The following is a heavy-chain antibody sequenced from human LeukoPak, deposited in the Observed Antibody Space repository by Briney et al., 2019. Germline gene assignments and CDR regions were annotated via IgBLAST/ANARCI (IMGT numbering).Heavy chain of an antibody. Sequence: PSETLSLTCTVSGGSISSSSYYWGWIRQPPGKGLEWIGEINHSGSTNYNPSLKSRVTISVDTSKNQFSLKLSSVTAADTAVYYCARLGFLGDGYNYGYFDYWGQGTLVTVSS. CDR2: INHSGST. CDR3: ARLGFLGDGYNYGYFDY. V-gene: IGHV4-39*07. CDR1: GGSISSSSYY. D-gene: IGHD5-24*01. J-gene: IGHJ4*02.